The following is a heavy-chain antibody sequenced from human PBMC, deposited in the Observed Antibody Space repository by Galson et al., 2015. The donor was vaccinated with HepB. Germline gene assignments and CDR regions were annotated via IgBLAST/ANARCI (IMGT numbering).Heavy chain of an antibody. J-gene: IGHJ4*02. CDR3: ARDGPPYYYGSYDY. CDR1: GFTFSSYS. V-gene: IGHV3-21*01. Sequence: SLRLSCAASGFTFSSYSMNWVRQAPGKGLEWVSSISSSSSYIYYADSVKGRFTISRDNAKNSLYLQMNSLRAEDTAVYYCARDGPPYYYGSYDYWGQGTLVTVSS. CDR2: ISSSSSYI. D-gene: IGHD3-10*01.